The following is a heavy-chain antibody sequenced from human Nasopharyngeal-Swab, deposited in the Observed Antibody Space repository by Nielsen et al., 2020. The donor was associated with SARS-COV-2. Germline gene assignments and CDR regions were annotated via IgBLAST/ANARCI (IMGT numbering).Heavy chain of an antibody. J-gene: IGHJ4*02. CDR3: ARLVADSSGWGFDY. V-gene: IGHV3-48*02. Sequence: GGSLRLSCAASGFTFSSYSMNWVRQAPGKGLEWVSYISSSSTIYYADSVKGRFTISRDNAKNSLYLQMNSLRDEDTAVYYCARLVADSSGWGFDYWGQGTLVTVSS. CDR1: GFTFSSYS. D-gene: IGHD6-19*01. CDR2: ISSSSTI.